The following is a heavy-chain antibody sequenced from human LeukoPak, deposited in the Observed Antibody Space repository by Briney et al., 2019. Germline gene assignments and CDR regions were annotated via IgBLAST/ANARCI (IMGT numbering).Heavy chain of an antibody. CDR1: GFMFSSYE. J-gene: IGHJ4*02. CDR3: ARDGPGYSFDY. D-gene: IGHD5-18*01. Sequence: GGSLRLSCAASGFMFSSYEMNWVRQAPGKGLEWVSCISTSGNTTYYADSVKGRFTTSRDDARRSLYLQMNSLRVEDTAVYYCARDGPGYSFDYWGQGTLVTVSS. V-gene: IGHV3-48*03. CDR2: ISTSGNTT.